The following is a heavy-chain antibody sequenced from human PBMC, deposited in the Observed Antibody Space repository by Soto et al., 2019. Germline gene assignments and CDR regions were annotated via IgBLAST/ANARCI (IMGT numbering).Heavy chain of an antibody. J-gene: IGHJ4*02. Sequence: QVQLVQSGAEVKRPGASVKLSCKASGYTFFYSAIHWVRQAPGQGLEWMGWINAGNGNTRYSPKSKSRVPITSDSSANTVYLEVTSLGSGDTVIFYCARDSGGGLYCFDYCGQGAQVAVSS. CDR1: GYTFFYSA. CDR3: ARDSGGGLYCFDY. CDR2: INAGNGNT. D-gene: IGHD3-16*01. V-gene: IGHV1-3*01.